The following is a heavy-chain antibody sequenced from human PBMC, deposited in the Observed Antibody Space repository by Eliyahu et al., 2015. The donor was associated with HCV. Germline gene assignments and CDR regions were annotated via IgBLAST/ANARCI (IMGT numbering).Heavy chain of an antibody. J-gene: IGHJ6*02. D-gene: IGHD3-10*01. Sequence: ESGPGLVKPSETLSLTCTVSGGSIDTYFWNWIRQPAGKALEWIGRIYSSGNTNHNPSLKSRVTMSVDTSKNQFSLNLSSVTAADTAVYFCSRDSRQKWFGDLLSENYFHIMDVWGQGTTVTVSS. V-gene: IGHV4-4*07. CDR2: IYSSGNT. CDR3: SRDSRQKWFGDLLSENYFHIMDV. CDR1: GGSIDTYF.